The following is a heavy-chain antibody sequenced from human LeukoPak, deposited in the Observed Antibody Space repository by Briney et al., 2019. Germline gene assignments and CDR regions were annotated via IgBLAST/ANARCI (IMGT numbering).Heavy chain of an antibody. J-gene: IGHJ3*02. CDR1: GITFTRYA. Sequence: GGSQRLSCAASGITFTRYAMSWVRQAPGKGLEWVSTISGGGGSTYYTDSVKGRFTISRDNSKNTLYLQMSSLRAEDTAVYYCAALPFGAYYDFWGDAFDIWGQGTMVTVSS. CDR3: AALPFGAYYDFWGDAFDI. CDR2: ISGGGGST. V-gene: IGHV3-23*01. D-gene: IGHD3/OR15-3a*01.